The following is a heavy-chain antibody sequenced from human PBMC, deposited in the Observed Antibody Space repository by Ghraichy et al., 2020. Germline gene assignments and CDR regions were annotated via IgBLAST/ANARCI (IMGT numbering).Heavy chain of an antibody. CDR3: ARDTEETRGYNFACDY. J-gene: IGHJ4*02. Sequence: GGSLRLSCAASGFTFSNSAMHWVRQAPGKGLEWVALISYDGSYKYYADSVKGRFTISRDISKNTLYLQMNSLRAEDTSVYYCARDTEETRGYNFACDYWGQGTLVTVSS. D-gene: IGHD5-18*01. CDR2: ISYDGSYK. V-gene: IGHV3-30-3*01. CDR1: GFTFSNSA.